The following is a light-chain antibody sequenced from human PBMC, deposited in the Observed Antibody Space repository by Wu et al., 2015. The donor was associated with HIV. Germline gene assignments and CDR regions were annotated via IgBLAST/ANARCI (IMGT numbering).Light chain of an antibody. CDR3: QQYREWPRT. V-gene: IGKV3-15*01. Sequence: EIVMTQSPATLSVSLGERATLSCRAGQSISRKLAWYQQRPGQAPRLVIHSASTRAAQIPARFSGSGSGTDFILTISSLQSEDFGIYYCQQYREWPRTFGLGT. CDR2: SAS. CDR1: QSISRK. J-gene: IGKJ1*01.